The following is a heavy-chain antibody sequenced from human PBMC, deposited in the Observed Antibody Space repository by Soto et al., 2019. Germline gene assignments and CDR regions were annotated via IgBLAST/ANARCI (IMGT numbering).Heavy chain of an antibody. CDR2: ISSSTSHT. Sequence: QVPLVESGGGLVKPGGSLRPSCAVSGFTFSDYYMTWIRQAPGKGLEWVSYISSSTSHTNYADSVKGRCTISRDNAKNSLFLQMNSLRAEDTAVYYCARGRGAAADYFDLCGQGTLVTVSS. V-gene: IGHV3-11*05. J-gene: IGHJ4*02. D-gene: IGHD2-2*01. CDR1: GFTFSDYY. CDR3: ARGRGAAADYFDL.